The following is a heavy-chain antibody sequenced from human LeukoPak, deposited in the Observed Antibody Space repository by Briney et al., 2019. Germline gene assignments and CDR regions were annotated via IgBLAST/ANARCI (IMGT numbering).Heavy chain of an antibody. Sequence: PGGSLRLSCAASGFTFSRHAMHWVRQAPGKGLEWVAFIRCDGGDKYYADSVKGRFTISRDNSENTLYLQMNSLRPEDTAVYYCAKSSYYYYNNCPPYYYCLDVWGKGTTVIVSS. D-gene: IGHD3-22*01. CDR1: GFTFSRHA. J-gene: IGHJ6*03. V-gene: IGHV3-30*02. CDR2: IRCDGGDK. CDR3: AKSSYYYYNNCPPYYYCLDV.